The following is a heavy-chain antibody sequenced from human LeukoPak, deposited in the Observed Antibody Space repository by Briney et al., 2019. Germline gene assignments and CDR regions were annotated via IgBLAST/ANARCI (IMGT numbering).Heavy chain of an antibody. J-gene: IGHJ3*02. CDR3: ARDPPLQWLVQGDAFDI. CDR2: IDPYETPTTT. D-gene: IGHD6-19*01. Sequence: GGSLRLSCAASGFTFGSFWMHWVRQVPGKGLVWVSRIDPYETPTTTTYADSVRGRFTISRDNAKNTLYLQMNSLRVEDTAVYYCARDPPLQWLVQGDAFDIWGQGTMVTVSS. CDR1: GFTFGSFW. V-gene: IGHV3-74*03.